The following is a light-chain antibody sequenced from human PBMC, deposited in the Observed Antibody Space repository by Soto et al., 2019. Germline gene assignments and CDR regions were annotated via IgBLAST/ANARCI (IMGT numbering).Light chain of an antibody. CDR2: HNT. CDR1: SSNIGAGFD. J-gene: IGLJ1*01. CDR3: QSYESELTESYV. V-gene: IGLV1-40*01. Sequence: QSVLTQPPSVSGAPGQTVTVSCTGSSSNIGAGFDVHWYQLLPGGAPRLLIYHNTNRPSGVPDRFPGSKSGSSASLAITVLQAEDEDDYYCQSYESELTESYVFGTGTKVTVL.